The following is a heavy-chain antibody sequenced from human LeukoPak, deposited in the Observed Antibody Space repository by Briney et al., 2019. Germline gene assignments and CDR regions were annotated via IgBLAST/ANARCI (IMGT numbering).Heavy chain of an antibody. Sequence: GGSLRLSRAASGFTFSSYAMHGVRQAPGKGLEWVAVISYDGSNKYYADSVKGRFTISRDKSKNTLYLQMNSLRAEDTAVYYCASSKLLYSWFDPWGQGTLVTVSS. CDR3: ASSKLLYSWFDP. V-gene: IGHV3-30-3*01. CDR2: ISYDGSNK. CDR1: GFTFSSYA. D-gene: IGHD2-2*02. J-gene: IGHJ5*02.